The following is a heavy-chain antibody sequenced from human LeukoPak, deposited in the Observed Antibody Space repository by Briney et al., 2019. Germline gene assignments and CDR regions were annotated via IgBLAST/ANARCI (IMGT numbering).Heavy chain of an antibody. CDR1: GGSISSYY. J-gene: IGHJ1*01. CDR3: ARGHSPVTTKVSYFQH. D-gene: IGHD4-17*01. Sequence: SETLSLTCTVSGGSISSYYWSWIRQPPGKGLERIGYIYYSGSTNYNPSLNSRVTISVDTSKNQFSLKLSSVTAADTAVYYCARGHSPVTTKVSYFQHWGQGTLVTVSS. V-gene: IGHV4-59*12. CDR2: IYYSGST.